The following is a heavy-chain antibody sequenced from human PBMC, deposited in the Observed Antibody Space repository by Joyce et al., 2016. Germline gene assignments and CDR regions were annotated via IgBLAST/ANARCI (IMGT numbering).Heavy chain of an antibody. CDR3: ARVPGFH. J-gene: IGHJ4*02. Sequence: EVQLVESGGGWIQPGGSLRLSCAASGFTVSNNYMTGVRQAPGKGLEWVSFIYSGGDTDYADSVKGRFTISRDKNTLYLQMNSLRVEDTAVYYCARVPGFHWGQGTLVTVSS. CDR1: GFTVSNNY. CDR2: IYSGGDT. V-gene: IGHV3-53*01.